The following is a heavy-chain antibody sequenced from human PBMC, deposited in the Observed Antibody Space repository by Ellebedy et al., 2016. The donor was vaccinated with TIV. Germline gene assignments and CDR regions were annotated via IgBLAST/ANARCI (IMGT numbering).Heavy chain of an antibody. V-gene: IGHV3-74*01. J-gene: IGHJ4*02. Sequence: GGSLRLSCAASGFTFSSYWMHWVRQAPGKGLEWVARIDRDGSTTKYADSVKGRFTISRDNAKNTLYLQMNSLRAEDTAVYYCARDGIVGGTTEYYFDYWGQGTQVTVSS. CDR1: GFTFSSYW. D-gene: IGHD1-26*01. CDR2: IDRDGSTT. CDR3: ARDGIVGGTTEYYFDY.